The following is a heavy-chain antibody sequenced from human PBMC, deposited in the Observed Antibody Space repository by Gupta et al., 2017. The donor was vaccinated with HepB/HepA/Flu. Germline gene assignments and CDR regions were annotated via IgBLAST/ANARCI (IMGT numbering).Heavy chain of an antibody. CDR3: ARYGIVVVPAAIYYYYGMDV. CDR2: INAGNGNT. D-gene: IGHD2-2*01. V-gene: IGHV1-3*01. J-gene: IGHJ6*02. Sequence: QVQLVQSGAEVKKPGASVKVSCKASGYTFTSYAMHWVRQAPGQRLEWMGWINAGNGNTKYSQKFQGRVTITRDTSASTAYMELSSLRSEDTAVYYCARYGIVVVPAAIYYYYGMDVWGQGTTVTVSS. CDR1: GYTFTSYA.